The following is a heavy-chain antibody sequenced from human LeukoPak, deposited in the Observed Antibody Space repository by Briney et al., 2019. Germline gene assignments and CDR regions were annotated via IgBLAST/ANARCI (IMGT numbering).Heavy chain of an antibody. Sequence: ASVKVSCMSSRYTLTSYHLHSVRQAPGPGVEGMGIFNPSGGTTNYAQKCQGRVMTRDTSISTAYMELSRLRSDDTAVYYCAGRVIEVVPAAVLYYYYYMDVWGKGTTVTVSS. CDR3: AGRVIEVVPAAVLYYYYYMDV. V-gene: IGHV1-46*01. D-gene: IGHD2-2*01. CDR2: FNPSGGTT. J-gene: IGHJ6*03. CDR1: RYTLTSYH.